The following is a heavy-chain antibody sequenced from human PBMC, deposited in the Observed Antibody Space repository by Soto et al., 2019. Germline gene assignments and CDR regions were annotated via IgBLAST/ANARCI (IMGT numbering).Heavy chain of an antibody. CDR1: GFTFSSYA. CDR2: IKSKTDGGTT. J-gene: IGHJ4*02. CDR3: PTDPVTIKVVFPPPG. V-gene: IGHV3-15*07. D-gene: IGHD3-22*01. Sequence: SGGSLRLSCVASGFTFSSYAMHWVRQAPGKGLEWVGRIKSKTDGGTTDYAAPVKGRFTISRDDSKNTLYLQMNSLKTEDTAVYYFPTDPVTIKVVFPPPGGGQETLVTVPS.